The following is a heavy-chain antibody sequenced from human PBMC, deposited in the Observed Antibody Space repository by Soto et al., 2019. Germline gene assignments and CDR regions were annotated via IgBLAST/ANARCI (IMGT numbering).Heavy chain of an antibody. J-gene: IGHJ6*02. D-gene: IGHD6-13*01. CDR1: GFTASDHY. CDR2: SRNKHNSYTT. V-gene: IGHV3-72*01. Sequence: EVQLVESGGGLVQPGGSLRLSCAASGFTASDHYMDWVRQAPGKGLEWIGRSRNKHNSYTTEYAASVKGRFTISRDESKTSVDLQMNSLKTEDTAVYYCGRGEATAGHDNYHGFDVWGQGTTVTV. CDR3: GRGEATAGHDNYHGFDV.